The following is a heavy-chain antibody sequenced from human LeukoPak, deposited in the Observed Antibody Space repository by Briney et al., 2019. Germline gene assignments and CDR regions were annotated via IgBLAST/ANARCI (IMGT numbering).Heavy chain of an antibody. Sequence: GGSLRLSCAASGFTFSSYAMHWVRQAPGKGLEWVAVISYDGSNKYYADSVKGRFTISRDNSKNTQYLQMNSLRAEDTAVYYCARGETALDYWGQGTLVTVSS. CDR3: ARGETALDY. CDR2: ISYDGSNK. V-gene: IGHV3-30*04. D-gene: IGHD2-21*02. CDR1: GFTFSSYA. J-gene: IGHJ4*02.